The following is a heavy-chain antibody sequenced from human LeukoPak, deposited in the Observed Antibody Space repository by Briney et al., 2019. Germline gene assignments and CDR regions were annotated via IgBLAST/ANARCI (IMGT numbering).Heavy chain of an antibody. CDR3: ASGGHYDILTGYYYYYGMDV. J-gene: IGHJ6*02. Sequence: SETLSLTRTVSGGSISSGDYYWSWIRQPPGKGLEWIGYIYYSGSTYYNPSLKSRVTISVDTSKNQFSLKLSSVTAADTAVYYCASGGHYDILTGYYYYYGMDVWGQGTTVTVSS. CDR1: GGSISSGDYY. CDR2: IYYSGST. D-gene: IGHD3-9*01. V-gene: IGHV4-30-4*01.